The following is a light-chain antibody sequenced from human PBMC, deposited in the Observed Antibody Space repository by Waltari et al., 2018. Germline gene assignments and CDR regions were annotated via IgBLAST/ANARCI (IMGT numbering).Light chain of an antibody. CDR1: QTFSSSY. Sequence: RASQTFSSSYLALYQQKPGQSPRLLIYGASTRAAGCPVRFSGSGSGTDFTLTISRLEPEDFAVYYCQHYGTSPPLTFGGGTKVEIK. CDR3: QHYGTSPPLT. CDR2: GAS. J-gene: IGKJ4*01. V-gene: IGKV3-20*01.